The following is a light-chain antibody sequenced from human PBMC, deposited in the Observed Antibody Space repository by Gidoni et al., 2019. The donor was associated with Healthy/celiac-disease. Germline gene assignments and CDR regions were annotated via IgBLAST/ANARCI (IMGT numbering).Light chain of an antibody. CDR1: QSVRSSD. CDR3: QQYGSSPFT. Sequence: EIVLTQSPGTLSLSPGEIATLSCRASQSVRSSDLAWYHQKPGQAPRLLIYGASSRATGIPDRFSGSGSGTDFTLTISRLEPEDFAVYYCQQYGSSPFTVGPGTKVDIK. J-gene: IGKJ3*01. CDR2: GAS. V-gene: IGKV3-20*01.